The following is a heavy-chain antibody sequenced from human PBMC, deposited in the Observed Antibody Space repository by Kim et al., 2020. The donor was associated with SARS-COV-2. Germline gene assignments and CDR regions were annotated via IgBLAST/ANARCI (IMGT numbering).Heavy chain of an antibody. V-gene: IGHV1-46*01. Sequence: ASVKVSCKASGYTFTSYYMHWVRQAPGQGLEWMGIINPSGGSTSYAQKFQGRVTMTRDTSTSTVYMELSSLRSEDTAVYYCARVYIGPYGDSNGMDVWGQGTTVTVSS. D-gene: IGHD4-17*01. J-gene: IGHJ6*02. CDR2: INPSGGST. CDR3: ARVYIGPYGDSNGMDV. CDR1: GYTFTSYY.